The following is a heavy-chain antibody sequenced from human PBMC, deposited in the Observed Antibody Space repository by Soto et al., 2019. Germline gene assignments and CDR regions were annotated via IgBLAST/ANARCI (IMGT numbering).Heavy chain of an antibody. CDR3: ARGPSAVGVDWFDP. CDR2: INHSGST. V-gene: IGHV4-34*01. D-gene: IGHD6-19*01. CDR1: GGSFRGYY. J-gene: IGHJ5*02. Sequence: QVQLQQWGAGLLKPSETLSLTCAVYGGSFRGYYWSWIRQPPGKGLEWIGEINHSGSTNYNPSLKSRVTISVDTSKNQFSLKLSSVTAADTAVYYCARGPSAVGVDWFDPWGQGTLVTVSS.